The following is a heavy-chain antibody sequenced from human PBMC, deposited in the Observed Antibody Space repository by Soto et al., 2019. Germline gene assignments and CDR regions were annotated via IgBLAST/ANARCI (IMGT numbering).Heavy chain of an antibody. Sequence: SETLSLTCAVSGGSISSSNWWSWVRQPPGKGLEWIGEIYHSGSTNYNPSLKSQVTISVDKSKNQFSLKLSSVTAADTAVYYCARVLTFTMVRGNWFDPWGQGTLVTVSS. CDR2: IYHSGST. J-gene: IGHJ5*02. CDR1: GGSISSSNW. D-gene: IGHD3-10*01. V-gene: IGHV4-4*02. CDR3: ARVLTFTMVRGNWFDP.